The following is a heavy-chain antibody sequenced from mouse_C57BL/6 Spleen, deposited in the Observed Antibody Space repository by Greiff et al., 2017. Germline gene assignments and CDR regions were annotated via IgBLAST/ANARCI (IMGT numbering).Heavy chain of an antibody. CDR3: ARGAYYSNYGGFDL. CDR2: INPYNGDT. CDR1: GYSFTGYF. V-gene: IGHV1-20*01. Sequence: EVKLMESGPELVKPGDSVKISCKASGYSFTGYFMNWVMQSHGKSLEWIGRINPYNGDTFYNQKFKGKATLTVDKSSSTAHMELRSLTSEDSAVYYCARGAYYSNYGGFDLWGTGTTVTVSS. D-gene: IGHD2-5*01. J-gene: IGHJ1*03.